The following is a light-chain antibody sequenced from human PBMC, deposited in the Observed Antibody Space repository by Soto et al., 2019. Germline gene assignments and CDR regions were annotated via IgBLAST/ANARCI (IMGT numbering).Light chain of an antibody. CDR3: SSYTSSSTQA. CDR2: DVS. J-gene: IGLJ1*01. V-gene: IGLV2-14*03. Sequence: QSVLTQPASVSGSPGQSITISCTGTSSDVGGYNFVSWYQQHPGKAPKFLIYDVSNRPSGVSTRFSGSKSGNTASLTISGLQAKDEADYYCSSYTSSSTQAFGTGTKVTVL. CDR1: SSDVGGYNF.